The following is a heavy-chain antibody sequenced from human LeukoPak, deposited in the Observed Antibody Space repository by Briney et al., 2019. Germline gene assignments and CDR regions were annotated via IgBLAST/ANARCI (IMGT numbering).Heavy chain of an antibody. J-gene: IGHJ6*02. CDR2: IIPIFGTA. D-gene: IGHD2-15*01. CDR1: GGTFSSYA. Sequence: SVRVSCKASGGTFSSYAISWVRQAPGQGLEWMGGIIPIFGTANYAQKFQGRVTITADESTSTAYMELSSLRSEDTAVYYCARHGGSWYYYYGMDVWGQGTTVTVSS. CDR3: ARHGGSWYYYYGMDV. V-gene: IGHV1-69*13.